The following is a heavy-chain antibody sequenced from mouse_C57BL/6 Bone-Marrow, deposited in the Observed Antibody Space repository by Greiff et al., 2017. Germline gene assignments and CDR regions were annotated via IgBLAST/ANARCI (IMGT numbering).Heavy chain of an antibody. Sequence: VQLQQPGAELVKPGASVKMSCKASGYTFTSYWITWVKQRPGQGLEWIGDIYPGSGSTNYNEKFKSKATLTVDTSSSTAYMQLSSLTSEDSAVYYCARDYGSRAWFAYWGQGTLVTVSA. V-gene: IGHV1-55*01. CDR3: ARDYGSRAWFAY. CDR2: IYPGSGST. J-gene: IGHJ3*01. D-gene: IGHD1-1*01. CDR1: GYTFTSYW.